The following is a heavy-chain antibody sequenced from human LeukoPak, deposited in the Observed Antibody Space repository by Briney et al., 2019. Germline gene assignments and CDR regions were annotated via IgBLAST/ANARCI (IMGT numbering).Heavy chain of an antibody. Sequence: PGGSLRLSCAASGFTFSSYAMSWVRQAPGKGLEWVSAISGSGGSTYCADSVKGRFTISRDNSKNTLYLQMNSLRAEDTAVYYCAKAYDYDFWSYYMDVWGKGTTVTVSS. J-gene: IGHJ6*03. CDR1: GFTFSSYA. CDR2: ISGSGGST. CDR3: AKAYDYDFWSYYMDV. V-gene: IGHV3-23*01. D-gene: IGHD3-3*01.